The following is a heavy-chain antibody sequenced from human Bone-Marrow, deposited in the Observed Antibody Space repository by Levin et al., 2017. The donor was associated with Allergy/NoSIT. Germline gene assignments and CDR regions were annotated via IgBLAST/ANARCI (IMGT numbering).Heavy chain of an antibody. CDR3: AKDLGYSYGSFDC. V-gene: IGHV3-30*18. J-gene: IGHJ4*02. CDR1: GFTFNTYG. CDR2: ISSDGNNK. D-gene: IGHD5-18*01. Sequence: LSLTCAASGFTFNTYGMHWVRQAPGKGLEWVAVISSDGNNKYYGDSVKGRFTISRDNSNNTLYLQMNSLRAEDTAVYYCAKDLGYSYGSFDCWGQGTLVTVSS.